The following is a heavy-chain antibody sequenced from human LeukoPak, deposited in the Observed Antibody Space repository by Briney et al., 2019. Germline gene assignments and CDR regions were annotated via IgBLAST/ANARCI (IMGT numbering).Heavy chain of an antibody. D-gene: IGHD1-26*01. CDR3: AKIRVGGPFDY. CDR1: VFTFSSYA. CDR2: ISGSGGST. V-gene: IGHV3-23*01. Sequence: GGSLRLSCAASVFTFSSYAMSWVPQAPGKGLEWVSAISGSGGSTYYADSVKGRFTISRDNSKNTLYLQMNSLRAEDTAVYYCAKIRVGGPFDYWGQGTLVTVSS. J-gene: IGHJ4*02.